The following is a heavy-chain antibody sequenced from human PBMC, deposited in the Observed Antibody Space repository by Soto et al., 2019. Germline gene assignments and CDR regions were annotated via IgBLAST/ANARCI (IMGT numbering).Heavy chain of an antibody. Sequence: SETLSLTCTVSGGSISSGGYYWSWIRQHPGKGLEWIGYIYYSGSTYYNPSLKSRVTISVDTSKNQFSLKLSSVTAADTAVYYCARDNNYYDSSGYYYYYGMDVWGQGATVTVSS. V-gene: IGHV4-31*03. CDR1: GGSISSGGYY. J-gene: IGHJ6*02. CDR3: ARDNNYYDSSGYYYYYGMDV. D-gene: IGHD3-22*01. CDR2: IYYSGST.